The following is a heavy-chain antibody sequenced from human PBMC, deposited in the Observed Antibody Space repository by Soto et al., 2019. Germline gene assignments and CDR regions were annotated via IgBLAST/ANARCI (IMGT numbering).Heavy chain of an antibody. CDR2: MNPKSANT. D-gene: IGHD4-4*01. CDR1: RYTFISYD. Sequence: QVQLVQSGAEVKKPGASVKVSCKASRYTFISYDINWVRQATGQGLEWMGWMNPKSANTGYAQNFQGRVTMTRNTSISTSYRELSSLRSEDTAVYYCARSPSWETTVTPYYFDYWGQGTLGTVSS. CDR3: ARSPSWETTVTPYYFDY. J-gene: IGHJ4*02. V-gene: IGHV1-8*01.